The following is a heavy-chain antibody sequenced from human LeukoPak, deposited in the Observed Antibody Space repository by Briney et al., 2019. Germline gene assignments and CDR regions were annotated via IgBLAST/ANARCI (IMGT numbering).Heavy chain of an antibody. D-gene: IGHD3-16*01. CDR1: GDSVSSNSVT. V-gene: IGHV6-1*01. CDR2: TYYRSTWYN. Sequence: SQTLSLTCAISGDSVSSNSVTWNWIRQSPSRGLEWLGRTYYRSTWYNDYAVSVRGRITVNPDTSKNQFSLHLNSVTPEDTAVYYCARDGGLGLDYFDYWGQGTLVTVSS. J-gene: IGHJ4*02. CDR3: ARDGGLGLDYFDY.